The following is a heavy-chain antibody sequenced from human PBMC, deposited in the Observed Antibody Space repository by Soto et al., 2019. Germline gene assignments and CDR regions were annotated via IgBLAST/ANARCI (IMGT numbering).Heavy chain of an antibody. D-gene: IGHD1-26*01. Sequence: QVQLVQSGAEVKKPGASVKISCKASGYNLTNYFLHWVRQAPGQGLEWMGIINPSDGRTSYAQNLQGRLTMTRDTSTSTVYMELSSLRFEDTAVYLCARDAVVGATTRSHFDHWGQGTLVTVSS. J-gene: IGHJ4*02. V-gene: IGHV1-46*01. CDR2: INPSDGRT. CDR1: GYNLTNYF. CDR3: ARDAVVGATTRSHFDH.